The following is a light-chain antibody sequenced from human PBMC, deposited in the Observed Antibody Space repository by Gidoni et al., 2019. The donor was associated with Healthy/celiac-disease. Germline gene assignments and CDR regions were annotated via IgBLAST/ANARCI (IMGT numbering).Light chain of an antibody. J-gene: IGLJ1*01. CDR3: GTWDSSLSVYV. CDR1: SANIGNNY. V-gene: IGLV1-51*02. CDR2: ENN. Sequence: QSVLTQPPSVSAAPGKKVTISCSGSSANIGNNYVYWYQQLPGTAPKLLIYENNKRPSGIPDRFSCSKSGTSATLGITGLQTGDEADYYCGTWDSSLSVYVFGTGTKVTVL.